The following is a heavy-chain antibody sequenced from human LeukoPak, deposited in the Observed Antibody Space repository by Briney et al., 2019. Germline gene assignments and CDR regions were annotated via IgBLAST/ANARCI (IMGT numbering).Heavy chain of an antibody. J-gene: IGHJ6*03. Sequence: SETLSLTCTVSGGSISSYYWSWIRQPAGKGLEWIGRIYTSGSTNYNPSLKSRVTMSVDTSKNQFSLKLSSVTAADTAVYYCARGSAAAGHYYYYMDVWGKGTTVTVSS. CDR1: GGSISSYY. D-gene: IGHD6-13*01. V-gene: IGHV4-4*07. CDR3: ARGSAAAGHYYYYMDV. CDR2: IYTSGST.